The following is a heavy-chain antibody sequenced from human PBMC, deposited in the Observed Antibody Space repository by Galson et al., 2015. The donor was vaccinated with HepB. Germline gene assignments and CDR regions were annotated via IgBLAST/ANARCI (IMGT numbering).Heavy chain of an antibody. CDR1: GFTFSSHW. Sequence: SLRLSCAASGFTFSSHWMTWVRQAPGRGLEWVANIKGDGSGKYYVDSVKGRFTISRDNAKNSLYLQMNSLRAEDTAVYYCAREGCSGAGCNDDYWGQGTLVTVSS. D-gene: IGHD2-15*01. CDR2: IKGDGSGK. CDR3: AREGCSGAGCNDDY. V-gene: IGHV3-7*03. J-gene: IGHJ4*02.